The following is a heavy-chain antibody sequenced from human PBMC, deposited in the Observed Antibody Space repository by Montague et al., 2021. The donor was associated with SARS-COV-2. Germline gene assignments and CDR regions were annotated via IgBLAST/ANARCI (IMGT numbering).Heavy chain of an antibody. D-gene: IGHD3-22*01. CDR1: GFTFSSYR. CDR3: ARDSISTMIVVVYYDGMDV. V-gene: IGHV3-48*02. Sequence: SLRLSCAASGFTFSSYRMNWVRQAPGKRLEWVSFISSSSSTIYXXXSXXXRFXISRDNAKNSLYLQMNSLRDEDTAVYYCARDSISTMIVVVYYDGMDVWGQGTTVTVSS. CDR2: ISSSSSTI. J-gene: IGHJ6*02.